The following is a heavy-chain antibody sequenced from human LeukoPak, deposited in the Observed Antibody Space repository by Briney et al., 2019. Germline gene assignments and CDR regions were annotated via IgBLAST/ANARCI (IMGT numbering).Heavy chain of an antibody. Sequence: GGSLRLSCAASGFTFSNFAMHWVRQAPGKGLEWVSSISSSSNYIYYADSVKGRFTISRDNAKNSLYLQMNSLRAEDTAVYYCAKETEQWLVRGYFQHWGQGTLVTVSS. J-gene: IGHJ1*01. CDR3: AKETEQWLVRGYFQH. D-gene: IGHD6-19*01. CDR2: ISSSSNYI. V-gene: IGHV3-21*04. CDR1: GFTFSNFA.